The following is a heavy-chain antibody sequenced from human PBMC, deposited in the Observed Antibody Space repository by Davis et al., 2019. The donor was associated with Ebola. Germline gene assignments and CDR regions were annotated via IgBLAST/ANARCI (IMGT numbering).Heavy chain of an antibody. CDR1: GGSISRGGSY. J-gene: IGHJ6*03. Sequence: LRLSCTVSGGSISRGGSYWTWIRQHPGKGLQWIGYIYYSGSISYKPSLKSRVNISLDTSKNQFSLNLYSVTAAETAVYYCARDLRYDSSGYDYYFYMDVWGKGTTVTV. V-gene: IGHV4-31*03. CDR2: IYYSGSI. CDR3: ARDLRYDSSGYDYYFYMDV. D-gene: IGHD3-22*01.